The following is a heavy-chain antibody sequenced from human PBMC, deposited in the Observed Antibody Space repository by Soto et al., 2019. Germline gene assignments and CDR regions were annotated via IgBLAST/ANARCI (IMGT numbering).Heavy chain of an antibody. CDR3: ARGDKGGFDL. Sequence: EVQLVESEGGLVQRGGSLRLYCAASGFTFNYYWMHWVRQAPGQGLVWVSHIHSDGSSTTYADSVKGRFTISRDNAKNTLYLQMNSLRAEDTAVYYCARGDKGGFDLWGQGTTVTVSS. CDR1: GFTFNYYW. V-gene: IGHV3-74*01. D-gene: IGHD2-21*02. J-gene: IGHJ3*01. CDR2: IHSDGSST.